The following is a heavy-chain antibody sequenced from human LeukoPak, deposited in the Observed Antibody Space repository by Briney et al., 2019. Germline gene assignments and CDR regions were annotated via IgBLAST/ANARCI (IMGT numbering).Heavy chain of an antibody. J-gene: IGHJ4*02. CDR3: ARHYSSSSPFDY. CDR2: IYPSNSDT. Sequence: GESLKISCKGSGFSFTTYWIAWVRQMPGKGLEWIGIIYPSNSDTRYSPSFQGQVTISVDKFISTAYLQWSSLKASDTAIYYCARHYSSSSPFDYWGQGTLVTVSS. V-gene: IGHV5-51*01. CDR1: GFSFTTYW. D-gene: IGHD6-6*01.